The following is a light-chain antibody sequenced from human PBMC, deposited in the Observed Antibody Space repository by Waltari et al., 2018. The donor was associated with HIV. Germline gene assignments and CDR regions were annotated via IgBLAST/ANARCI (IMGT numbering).Light chain of an antibody. CDR2: GAS. J-gene: IGKJ4*01. V-gene: IGKV3-20*01. CDR1: QSVSSSY. CDR3: QQYFSPPPLT. Sequence: EIVLTQSPGTLSLSPGERATLSCRASQSVSSSYLAWYQQKPGQAPRLLIYGASSRATGIPDRFSGSGSGTDFTLTISSLQPEDFAVYYCQQYFSPPPLTFGGGTKVEIK.